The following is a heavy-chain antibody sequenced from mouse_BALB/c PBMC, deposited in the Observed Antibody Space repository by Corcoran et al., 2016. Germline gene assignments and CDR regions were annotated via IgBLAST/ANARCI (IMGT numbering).Heavy chain of an antibody. D-gene: IGHD2-4*01. V-gene: IGHV9-3-1*01. CDR1: GYTFTNYG. J-gene: IGHJ3*01. CDR3: ARSDYYDYDLFAY. Sequence: QIQLVQSGPELKKPGETVKISCKASGYTFTNYGMNWVKQAPGKGLKWMGWINTYTGEPTYADDFKGRFAFSLETSASTAYLQINNLKNEDTATYFCARSDYYDYDLFAYWGQGTLVTVSA. CDR2: INTYTGEP.